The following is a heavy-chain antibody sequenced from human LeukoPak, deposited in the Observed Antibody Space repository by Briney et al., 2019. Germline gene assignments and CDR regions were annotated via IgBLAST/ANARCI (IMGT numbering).Heavy chain of an antibody. CDR3: ARAGGAYYYGSGSRGNWFDP. Sequence: PSETLSLTCTVSGGSISSGGYYWSWLRQHPGQGLEWIGYIYYSGSTYYNPSLKSRVTISVDTSKNQFSLKLSSVTAADTAVYYCARAGGAYYYGSGSRGNWFDPWGQGTLVTVSS. CDR2: IYYSGST. CDR1: GGSISSGGYY. D-gene: IGHD3-10*01. V-gene: IGHV4-31*03. J-gene: IGHJ5*02.